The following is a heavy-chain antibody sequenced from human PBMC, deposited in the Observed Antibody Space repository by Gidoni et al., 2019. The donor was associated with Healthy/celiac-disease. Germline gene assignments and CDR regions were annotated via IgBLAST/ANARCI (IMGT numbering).Heavy chain of an antibody. CDR2: IWYDGSNK. J-gene: IGHJ6*02. V-gene: IGHV3-33*01. Sequence: QVQLVESGGGVVQPGRSLRLSCAASGFTFSSYGMHWVRQAPGKGLEWVAVIWYDGSNKYYADSVKGRFTISRDNSKNTLYLQMNSLRAEDTAVYYCARDRGSDDFWSGYNYYYYGMDVWGQGTTVTVSS. D-gene: IGHD3-3*01. CDR3: ARDRGSDDFWSGYNYYYYGMDV. CDR1: GFTFSSYG.